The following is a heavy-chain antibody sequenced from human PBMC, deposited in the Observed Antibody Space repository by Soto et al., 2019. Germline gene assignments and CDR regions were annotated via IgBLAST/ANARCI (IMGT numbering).Heavy chain of an antibody. CDR2: IYSGGST. V-gene: IGHV3-66*04. D-gene: IGHD3-16*01. CDR1: GFTVSSNY. CDR3: ARLWRWPVGY. Sequence: GGSLRLSCAASGFTVSSNYMSWVRQAPGKGLEWVSVIYSGGSTYYADSVKGRFTISRDNSKNTLYLQMNSLRADDTAVYYCARLWRWPVGYWGQGTLVPVSS. J-gene: IGHJ4*02.